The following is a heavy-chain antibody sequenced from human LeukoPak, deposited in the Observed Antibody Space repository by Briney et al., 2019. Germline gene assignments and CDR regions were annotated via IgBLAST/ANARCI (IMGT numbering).Heavy chain of an antibody. CDR3: AKRGGSYFDY. Sequence: GGSLRLSCAASGFTFSSSGMHWVRQAPGKRLEWLAVISNDGSNKYYADSVKGRFTISRDNPKNTLYLEMNSLRAEDTAVYYCAKRGGSYFDYWGKGTLVTVSS. D-gene: IGHD1-26*01. CDR1: GFTFSSSG. J-gene: IGHJ4*02. V-gene: IGHV3-30*18. CDR2: ISNDGSNK.